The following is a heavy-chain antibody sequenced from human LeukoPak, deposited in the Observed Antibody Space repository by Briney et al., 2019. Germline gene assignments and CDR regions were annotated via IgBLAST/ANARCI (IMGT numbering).Heavy chain of an antibody. Sequence: ASVKVSCKASGFTFTSHDYNWVRQATGQGLEWMGWMNPNSDNAGYAQKFQGRVTMTRNPSISTAYMELSSLRSEDTAVYYCARNVRDTGAFDYWGQGTLVTVSS. V-gene: IGHV1-8*01. CDR1: GFTFTSHD. CDR3: ARNVRDTGAFDY. J-gene: IGHJ4*02. D-gene: IGHD5-18*01. CDR2: MNPNSDNA.